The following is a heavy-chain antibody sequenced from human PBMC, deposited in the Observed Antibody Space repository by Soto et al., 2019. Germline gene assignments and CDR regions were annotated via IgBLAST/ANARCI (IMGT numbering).Heavy chain of an antibody. V-gene: IGHV3-20*04. CDR3: ARDHRWGYEYGDYGDS. Sequence: EVQLVESGGGVVRPGGSLRLACAVSGFSFDEYGMSWVRQVPGKGPEWVVGIHRNGGSTGYADSVKGRFTISRDDAKNSLYLQMNSLRAEDTAFYYCARDHRWGYEYGDYGDSWGHGTLVTVSS. CDR2: IHRNGGST. CDR1: GFSFDEYG. D-gene: IGHD4-17*01. J-gene: IGHJ5*01.